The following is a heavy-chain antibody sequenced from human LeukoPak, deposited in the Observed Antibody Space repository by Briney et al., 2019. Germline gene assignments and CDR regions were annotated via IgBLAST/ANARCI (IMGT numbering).Heavy chain of an antibody. D-gene: IGHD3-22*01. CDR3: ARHGTVVRTFDI. J-gene: IGHJ3*02. CDR1: GGSFSGYY. Sequence: SETLSLTCAVYGGSFSGYYWSWIRQPPGKGLEWIGSIYYSGSTYYNPSLKSRVTISVDTSKNQFSLKLSSVTAADTAVYYCARHGTVVRTFDIWGQGTMVTVSS. V-gene: IGHV4-34*01. CDR2: IYYSGST.